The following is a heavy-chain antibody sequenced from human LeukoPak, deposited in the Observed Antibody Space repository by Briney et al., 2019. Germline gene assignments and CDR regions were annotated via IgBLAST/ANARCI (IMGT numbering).Heavy chain of an antibody. CDR2: IYTSGST. D-gene: IGHD5-18*01. CDR3: AGEVGYSYGSDY. V-gene: IGHV4-4*07. J-gene: IGHJ4*02. CDR1: GGSISTSY. Sequence: PSETLSLTCTVSGGSISTSYGSWIRQPAGKGLEWIGLIYTSGSTNYNPSLKSRVTMSVDTSKSQFSLKLSSVTAADTAVYYCAGEVGYSYGSDYWGRGTLVTVSS.